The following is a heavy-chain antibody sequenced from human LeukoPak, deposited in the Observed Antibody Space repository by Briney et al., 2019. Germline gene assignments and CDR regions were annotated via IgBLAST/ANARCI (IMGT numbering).Heavy chain of an antibody. CDR3: ARDSRVMEGVFDP. CDR1: GYTFTAYY. D-gene: IGHD2-2*01. CDR2: INPNSGGT. V-gene: IGHV1-2*02. Sequence: GASVKLSCKASGYTFTAYYMHWVRQAPGQGLEWMGWINPNSGGTNYAQKFQGRVTMTRDTSISTAYMELSRLRSDDTAVYYCARDSRVMEGVFDPWGQGTLVTVSS. J-gene: IGHJ5*02.